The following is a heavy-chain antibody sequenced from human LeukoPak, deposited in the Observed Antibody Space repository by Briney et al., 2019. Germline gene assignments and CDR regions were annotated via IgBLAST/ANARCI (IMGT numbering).Heavy chain of an antibody. D-gene: IGHD3-3*01. CDR1: GFTFSSYG. Sequence: GGSLRLSCAASGFTFSSYGMSWVRQAPGKGLEWVSAISGSGGSTYYADSVKGRFTISRENSKNTLYVQMNSLRAEDTAVYYCAKDLSPILRFLEWRRTDAFDIWGQGTMVTVSS. V-gene: IGHV3-23*01. CDR2: ISGSGGST. J-gene: IGHJ3*02. CDR3: AKDLSPILRFLEWRRTDAFDI.